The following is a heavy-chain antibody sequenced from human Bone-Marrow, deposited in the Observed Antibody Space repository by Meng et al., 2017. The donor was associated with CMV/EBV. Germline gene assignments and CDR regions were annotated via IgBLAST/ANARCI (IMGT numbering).Heavy chain of an antibody. J-gene: IGHJ3*02. D-gene: IGHD3-3*01. Sequence: SETLSLTCTVSGGSISSSSYYWGWTRQPPGKGLEWIGYIYYSGSTNYNPSLKSRVTISVDTSKNQFSLKLSSVTAADTAVYYCARGIITIFGVVHDAFDIWGQGTMVTVSS. CDR1: GGSISSSSYY. CDR3: ARGIITIFGVVHDAFDI. CDR2: IYYSGST. V-gene: IGHV4-61*05.